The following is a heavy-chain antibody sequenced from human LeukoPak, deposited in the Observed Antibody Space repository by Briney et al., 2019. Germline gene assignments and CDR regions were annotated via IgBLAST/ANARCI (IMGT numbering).Heavy chain of an antibody. D-gene: IGHD1-26*01. V-gene: IGHV3-33*01. CDR1: GFTFSSYG. Sequence: GRSLRLSCAASGFTFSSYGMHWVRQAPGKGLEWVAVIWYDGSNKYYADSVKGRFTISRDNSKNTLYLQMNSLRAEDTAVYYCARESYQGGSFDYWGQGTLVTVSS. J-gene: IGHJ4*02. CDR2: IWYDGSNK. CDR3: ARESYQGGSFDY.